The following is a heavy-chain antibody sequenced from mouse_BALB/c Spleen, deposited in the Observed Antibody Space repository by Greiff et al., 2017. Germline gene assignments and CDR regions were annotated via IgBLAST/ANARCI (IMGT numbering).Heavy chain of an antibody. CDR1: GYSITSDYA. CDR3: ARGDYGSSPSYWYFDV. D-gene: IGHD1-1*01. J-gene: IGHJ1*01. CDR2: ISYSGST. V-gene: IGHV3-2*02. Sequence: EVQLQESGPGLVKPSQSLSLTCTVTGYSITSDYAWNWIRQFPGNKLEWMGYISYSGSTSYNPSLKSRISITRDTSKNQFFLQLNSVTTEDTATYYCARGDYGSSPSYWYFDVWGAGTTVTVSS.